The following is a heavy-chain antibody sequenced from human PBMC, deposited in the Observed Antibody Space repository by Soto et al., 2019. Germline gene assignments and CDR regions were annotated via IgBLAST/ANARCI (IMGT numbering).Heavy chain of an antibody. CDR3: ARGSCSSTSCYKEYYFDL. CDR1: GGTFSGYA. CDR2: IIPMFGTS. Sequence: ASVKVSCKSSGGTFSGYAISWVRQAPGQGLEWMGEIIPMFGTSNYAQKFQGRVTITADESTSTAYMELSSLRSEDTAVYYCARGSCSSTSCYKEYYFDLWGQGTLVTVSS. D-gene: IGHD2-2*02. J-gene: IGHJ4*02. V-gene: IGHV1-69*13.